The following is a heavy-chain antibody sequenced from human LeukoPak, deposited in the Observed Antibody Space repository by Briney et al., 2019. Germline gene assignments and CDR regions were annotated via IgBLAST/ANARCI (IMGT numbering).Heavy chain of an antibody. J-gene: IGHJ4*02. CDR2: IYPGDSET. V-gene: IGHV5-51*01. D-gene: IGHD6-13*01. CDR3: AKRLATAAVDY. Sequence: GESLKISRKTSRYTLTNYWIAWVRPMPGKGLGWMGIIYPGDSETRYSPSFQGQVTISVDKSISTAYLQWSSLKASDSAMYYCAKRLATAAVDYWGQGTLVTVSS. CDR1: RYTLTNYW.